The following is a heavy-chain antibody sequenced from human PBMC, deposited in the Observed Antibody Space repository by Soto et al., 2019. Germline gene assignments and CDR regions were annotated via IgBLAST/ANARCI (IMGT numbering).Heavy chain of an antibody. CDR3: ARDAQAGAFDI. V-gene: IGHV3-21*01. CDR1: GFTFSSYS. Sequence: GSLRLSCAASGFTFSSYSMNWVRQAPGKGLEWVSSISSSSSYIYYADSVKGRFTISRDNAKNSLYLQMNSLRAEDTAVYYCARDAQAGAFDIWGQGTMVTVSS. CDR2: ISSSSSYI. J-gene: IGHJ3*02.